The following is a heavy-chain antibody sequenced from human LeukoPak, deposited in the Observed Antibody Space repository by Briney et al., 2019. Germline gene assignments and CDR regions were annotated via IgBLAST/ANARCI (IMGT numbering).Heavy chain of an antibody. CDR2: IIPISGTA. CDR1: GGTFSSYA. J-gene: IGHJ6*02. CDR3: ARVSYYYDSSGHGMDV. D-gene: IGHD3-22*01. V-gene: IGHV1-69*01. Sequence: SVKVSCKASGGTFSSYAISWVRQAPGQGLEWMGGIIPISGTANYAQKFQGRVTITADESTSTAYMELSSLRSEDTAVYYCARVSYYYDSSGHGMDVWGQGTTVTVSS.